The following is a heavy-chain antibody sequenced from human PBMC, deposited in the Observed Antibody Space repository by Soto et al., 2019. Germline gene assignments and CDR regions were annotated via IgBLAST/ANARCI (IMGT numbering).Heavy chain of an antibody. CDR2: VHSTGST. CDR3: ARDSVRLTLFDY. Sequence: QVELQESGPRLVRPSETLYLTCTVSGGSMSGYHWSWVRQPAGKGLELIGRVHSTGSTDYNPSVESRITVSLDTSKKQFSLKLRSVTAADTVLYFCARDSVRLTLFDYWGQGILVTVSS. J-gene: IGHJ4*02. V-gene: IGHV4-4*07. D-gene: IGHD3-10*01. CDR1: GGSMSGYH.